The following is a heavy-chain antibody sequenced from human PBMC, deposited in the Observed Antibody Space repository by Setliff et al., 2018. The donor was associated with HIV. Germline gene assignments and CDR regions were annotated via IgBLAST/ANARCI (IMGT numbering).Heavy chain of an antibody. CDR2: MNPNSGNT. Sequence: AASVKVSCKASGYTFTSYDINWVRQATGQGLEWMGWMNPNSGNTGYAQKFQGRVTMTRNTSISTAYMELSSLRSEDTAVYYCARSGGYTYSGSYGPFDIWGQGTMVTVSS. V-gene: IGHV1-8*02. CDR1: GYTFTSYD. J-gene: IGHJ3*02. D-gene: IGHD1-26*01. CDR3: ARSGGYTYSGSYGPFDI.